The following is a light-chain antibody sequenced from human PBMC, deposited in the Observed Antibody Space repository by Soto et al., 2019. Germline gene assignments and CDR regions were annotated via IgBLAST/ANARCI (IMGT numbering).Light chain of an antibody. CDR3: QQYDTSPFT. CDR2: GAS. V-gene: IGKV3-20*01. Sequence: IVLTQSPGTLSLSPGDRATLSCRASQHVSNNYLAWYQQKPGQAPRLLIYGASNRATGIPDRFSGSGSGTDFTLTISRLEPEDFAVYYCQQYDTSPFTFGQGTKLEIK. CDR1: QHVSNNY. J-gene: IGKJ2*01.